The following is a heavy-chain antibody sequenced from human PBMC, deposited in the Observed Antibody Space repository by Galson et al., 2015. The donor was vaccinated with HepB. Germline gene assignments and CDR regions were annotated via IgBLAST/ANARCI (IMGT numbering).Heavy chain of an antibody. CDR3: ARDTLSLGSGKGRPPRFDI. J-gene: IGHJ3*02. CDR1: GYTFTSYG. D-gene: IGHD6-25*01. CDR2: ISAYNGNT. V-gene: IGHV1-18*01. Sequence: SVKVSCKASGYTFTSYGISWVRQAPGQGLEWMGWISAYNGNTNYAQKLQGRVTMTTDTSTSTAYMELRSLRSDDTAVYYCARDTLSLGSGKGRPPRFDIWGQGTMVTVSS.